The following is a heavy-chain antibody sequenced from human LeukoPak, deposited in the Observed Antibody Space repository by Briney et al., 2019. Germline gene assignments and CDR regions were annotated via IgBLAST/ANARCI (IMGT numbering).Heavy chain of an antibody. Sequence: PSETLSLTCTVSGGSISSYYWSWIRQPAGKGLEWIGRIYTSGSTNYNPSLKSRVTMSVDTSKNQFSLKLSSVTAADTAVYYCARYVHSSSWPTFDYWGQGTLVTVSS. CDR2: IYTSGST. CDR1: GGSISSYY. J-gene: IGHJ4*02. CDR3: ARYVHSSSWPTFDY. V-gene: IGHV4-4*07. D-gene: IGHD6-13*01.